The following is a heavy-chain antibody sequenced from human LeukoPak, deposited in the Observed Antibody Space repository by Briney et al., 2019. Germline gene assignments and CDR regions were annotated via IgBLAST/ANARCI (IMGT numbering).Heavy chain of an antibody. V-gene: IGHV3-23*01. CDR2: ISGSGGST. Sequence: GSSLRLSCVASGLTFSSAWMSWVRQAPGKGLEWVSAISGSGGSTYYADSVKGRFTISRDNSKNTLYLQMNSLRAEDTAVYYCGVEMATIPSWGQGTLVTVSS. J-gene: IGHJ5*02. CDR3: GVEMATIPS. CDR1: GLTFSSAW. D-gene: IGHD5-24*01.